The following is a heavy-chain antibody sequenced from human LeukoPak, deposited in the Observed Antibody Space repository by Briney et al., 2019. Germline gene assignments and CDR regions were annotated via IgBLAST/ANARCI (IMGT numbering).Heavy chain of an antibody. CDR1: GFTFSSYS. CDR2: ITGDCKYI. Sequence: PGGSLRLSCAASGFTFSSYSMNWVRQAPGKGLEWVSSITGDCKYITYADSVKGRFTISRDNAKNSLYLQVASLRGDDTATYYCAREGNDYYYDQWGQGTLVTVS. J-gene: IGHJ4*02. CDR3: AREGNDYYYDQ. D-gene: IGHD3-16*01. V-gene: IGHV3-21*01.